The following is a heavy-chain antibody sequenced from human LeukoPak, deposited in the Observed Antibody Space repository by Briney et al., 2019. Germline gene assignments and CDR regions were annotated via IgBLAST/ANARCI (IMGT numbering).Heavy chain of an antibody. Sequence: GGFLRLSCAASGFTVSSNYMNWVRQAPGQGLEWVSVINSGGSTHYADSVKGRFTISRDNSKNTLYLQMNSLRAEDTAVYYCARDLYYYGSGSDNFLYYWGQGTLVTVSS. CDR3: ARDLYYYGSGSDNFLYY. CDR1: GFTVSSNY. V-gene: IGHV3-53*01. D-gene: IGHD3-10*01. J-gene: IGHJ4*02. CDR2: INSGGST.